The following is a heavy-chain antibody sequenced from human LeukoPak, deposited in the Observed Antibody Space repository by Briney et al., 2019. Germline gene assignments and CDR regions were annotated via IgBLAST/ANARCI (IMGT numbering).Heavy chain of an antibody. CDR1: GDSITSSSYY. CDR3: AGTGIAVAGIFDY. J-gene: IGHJ4*02. D-gene: IGHD6-19*01. V-gene: IGHV4-39*01. Sequence: SETLSLTCAVSGDSITSSSYYWGWIRQPPGKGLEWIGSGYYSGSTYYNPSLKSRVTISVDSSKNQFSLKLSSVTAADTAVYYCAGTGIAVAGIFDYWGQGNLVTVSS. CDR2: GYYSGST.